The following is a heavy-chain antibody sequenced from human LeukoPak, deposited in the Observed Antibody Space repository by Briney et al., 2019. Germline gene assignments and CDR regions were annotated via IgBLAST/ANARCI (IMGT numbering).Heavy chain of an antibody. V-gene: IGHV3-49*04. CDR3: TRNYYGDSGGFFDY. D-gene: IGHD4-17*01. Sequence: PGGSLRLSCTASGFTFGDYAMSWVRQAPGKGLEWVGFIRSKAYGGTSEYAASVKGRFTISRDDSKSIAYLQINSLKTEDTALYYCTRNYYGDSGGFFDYWGQGTLVTASS. J-gene: IGHJ4*02. CDR2: IRSKAYGGTS. CDR1: GFTFGDYA.